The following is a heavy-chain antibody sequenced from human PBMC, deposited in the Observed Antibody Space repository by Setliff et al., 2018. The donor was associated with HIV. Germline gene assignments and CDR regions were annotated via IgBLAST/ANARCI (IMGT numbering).Heavy chain of an antibody. CDR3: ARGALLAVFDFDH. Sequence: ASVKVSCKASGHTFTTYSLHWVRQAPGQSLEWMGWINVGNGDTKYSQDLQGRITITRDTSANTAYMELSRLRSDDTAVYFCARGALLAVFDFDHWGHGTLVTVSS. V-gene: IGHV1-3*01. CDR2: INVGNGDT. J-gene: IGHJ4*01. CDR1: GHTFTTYS. D-gene: IGHD3-10*01.